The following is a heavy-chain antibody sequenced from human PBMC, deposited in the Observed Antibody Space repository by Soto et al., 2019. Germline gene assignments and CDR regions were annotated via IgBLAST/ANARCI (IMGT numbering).Heavy chain of an antibody. V-gene: IGHV4-31*03. CDR2: IYYSGST. Sequence: SETLTLTCTVSGGSISSGGYYWSWIRQHPGKGLEWIGYIYYSGSTYYNPSLKSRVTISVDTSKNQFSLKLGSVTAADTAVYYCARSPGYFTISSLDPWGQGTLVTVSS. CDR1: GGSISSGGYY. D-gene: IGHD2-8*01. J-gene: IGHJ5*02. CDR3: ARSPGYFTISSLDP.